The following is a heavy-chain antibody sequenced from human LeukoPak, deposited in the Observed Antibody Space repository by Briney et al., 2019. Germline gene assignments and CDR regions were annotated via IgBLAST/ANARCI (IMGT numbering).Heavy chain of an antibody. D-gene: IGHD2/OR15-2a*01. Sequence: SGPALVKPTQTLTLTCTFSGFSLSTRGMCVSWIRQPPGKALEWLARIDWDDDKYYSTSLKTRLTISKDTSKNQVVLTMTNMDPVDTATYYCARCHGPTIYFYYFDYWGQGTLVTVSS. J-gene: IGHJ4*02. V-gene: IGHV2-70*11. CDR3: ARCHGPTIYFYYFDY. CDR1: GFSLSTRGMC. CDR2: IDWDDDK.